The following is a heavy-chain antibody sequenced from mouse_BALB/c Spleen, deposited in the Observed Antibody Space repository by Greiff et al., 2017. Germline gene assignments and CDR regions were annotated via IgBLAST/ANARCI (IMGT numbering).Heavy chain of an antibody. CDR3: ARGTARGGYFDY. V-gene: IGHV1-7*01. Sequence: QVQLQQSGAELAKPGASVKMSCKASGYTFTSYWMHWVKQRPGQGLEWIGYINPSTGYTEYNQKFKDKATLTADKSSSTAYMQLSSLTSEDAAVYYWARGTARGGYFDYWGQGTTLTVSS. J-gene: IGHJ2*01. D-gene: IGHD3-2*01. CDR2: INPSTGYT. CDR1: GYTFTSYW.